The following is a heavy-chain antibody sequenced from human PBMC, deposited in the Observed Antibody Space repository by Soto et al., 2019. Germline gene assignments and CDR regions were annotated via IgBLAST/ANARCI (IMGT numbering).Heavy chain of an antibody. CDR2: VNQDGSEN. CDR1: GLTFSSYW. Sequence: GGSLRLSCAASGLTFSSYWMSWVRQAPGKGLEWVANVNQDGSENYYVDSVKGRFTISRDNSKKALFLQMNSLRAEDTAVYYYGGNIGNQKGRFNPGGEETLVTVSS. V-gene: IGHV3-7*01. CDR3: GGNIGNQKGRFNP. J-gene: IGHJ5*02. D-gene: IGHD3-10*01.